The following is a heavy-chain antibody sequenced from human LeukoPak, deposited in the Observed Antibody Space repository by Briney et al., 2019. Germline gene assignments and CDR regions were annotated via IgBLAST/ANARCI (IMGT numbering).Heavy chain of an antibody. V-gene: IGHV3-73*01. Sequence: GGSLRLSCATSGFTFGGSATHWVRQASGKGLEWVGRIRSKANSYATTDVASVKGRFTISRDDSKNTAYLEMSSLKTEDTAVYYCTRPSYDSSVSGVVYWGQGTLVTVSS. CDR3: TRPSYDSSVSGVVY. CDR1: GFTFGGSA. CDR2: IRSKANSYAT. D-gene: IGHD3-22*01. J-gene: IGHJ4*02.